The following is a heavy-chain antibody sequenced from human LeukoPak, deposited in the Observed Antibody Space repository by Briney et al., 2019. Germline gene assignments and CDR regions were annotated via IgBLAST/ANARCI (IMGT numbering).Heavy chain of an antibody. V-gene: IGHV3-23*01. D-gene: IGHD2/OR15-2a*01. CDR3: AKEKLSTTAFDF. Sequence: GGSLRLSCAASGFTFSSYAMSWVRQAPGKGLEWVSAISGSGGSTYYADSVKGRFTISRDNSKNTLYLQLNSLRTEDTAIYYCAKEKLSTTAFDFWGQGTLLTVSS. J-gene: IGHJ4*02. CDR1: GFTFSSYA. CDR2: ISGSGGST.